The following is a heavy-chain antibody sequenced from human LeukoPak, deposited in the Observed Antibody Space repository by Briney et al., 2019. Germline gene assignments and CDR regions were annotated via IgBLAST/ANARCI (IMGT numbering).Heavy chain of an antibody. CDR1: GFTFSRYA. V-gene: IGHV3-23*01. Sequence: GWSLRLSCAASGFTFSRYAMNWVRQAPGRGLEWVSVISGSGGSTYYADSVKGRFTISRDNSKNTLFLQMNSLRAEDTAVYYCAKGSVAAVVTFIDFWGQGTLVTVSS. D-gene: IGHD6-13*01. J-gene: IGHJ4*02. CDR3: AKGSVAAVVTFIDF. CDR2: ISGSGGST.